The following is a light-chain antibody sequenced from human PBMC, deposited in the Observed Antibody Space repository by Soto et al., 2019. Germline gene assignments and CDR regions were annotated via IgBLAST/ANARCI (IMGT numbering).Light chain of an antibody. V-gene: IGKV1-27*01. CDR2: EAS. J-gene: IGKJ1*01. Sequence: QMTQSPSSLSASVGDRVTITCRASQDISNYLAWYQQKPGGAPKLLIYEASTLQSGVPSRFSGSGSGADFTLTISRLHPEDVGIYSCQKYNDAPRTFGQGTRVEMK. CDR3: QKYNDAPRT. CDR1: QDISNY.